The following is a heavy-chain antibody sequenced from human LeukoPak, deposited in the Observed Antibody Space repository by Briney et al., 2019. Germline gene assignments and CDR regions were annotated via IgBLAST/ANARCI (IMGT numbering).Heavy chain of an antibody. J-gene: IGHJ4*02. CDR1: GRSHTSYY. CDR3: ARGIASGVTRVRPRFHY. Sequence: SETLSLTRTLSGRSHTSYYRSWIPPPPGKALVWIGDLCYCVSSNCNASLKCRVTISVDTSKNQFSLKLNSVTAADTAVYYGARGIASGVTRVRPRFHYWGQGTLVTVSS. V-gene: IGHV4-59*01. CDR2: LCYCVSS. D-gene: IGHD3-16*01.